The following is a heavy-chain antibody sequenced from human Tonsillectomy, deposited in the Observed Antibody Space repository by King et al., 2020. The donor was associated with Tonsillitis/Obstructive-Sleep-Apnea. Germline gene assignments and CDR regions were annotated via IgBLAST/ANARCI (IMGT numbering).Heavy chain of an antibody. V-gene: IGHV3-7*02. D-gene: IGHD5-18*01. CDR3: ARLLWGQLWSPSDY. J-gene: IGHJ4*02. CDR2: IKQDGSEK. CDR1: GFTFGSYW. Sequence: QLVQSGGGLVQPGGSLRLSCAASGFTFGSYWMSWVRQAPGKGLEWVANIKQDGSEKYYVDSVKGRFTISRDNAKNSLYLQMNSLRAEDTAVYYCARLLWGQLWSPSDYWGQGTLVTVSS.